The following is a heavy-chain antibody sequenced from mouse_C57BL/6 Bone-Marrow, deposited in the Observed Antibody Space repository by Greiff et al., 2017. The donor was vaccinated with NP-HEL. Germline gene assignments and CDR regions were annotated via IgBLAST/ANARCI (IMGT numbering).Heavy chain of an antibody. V-gene: IGHV5-6*01. CDR1: GFTFSSYG. Sequence: EVQLVESGGDLVKPGGSLKLSCAASGFTFSSYGMSWVRQTPDKRLEWVATISSGGSYTYYPDSVKGRFTMSRDNAKNTLYLQMSSLKSEDTAMDYCAGPRSTTVVAPNFEVWGTGTTVTVSS. D-gene: IGHD1-1*01. CDR3: AGPRSTTVVAPNFEV. J-gene: IGHJ1*03. CDR2: ISSGGSYT.